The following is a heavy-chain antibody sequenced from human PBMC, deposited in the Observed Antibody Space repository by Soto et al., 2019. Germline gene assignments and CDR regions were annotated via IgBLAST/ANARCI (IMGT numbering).Heavy chain of an antibody. J-gene: IGHJ4*02. D-gene: IGHD1-7*01. CDR1: GFTLSSYG. CDR2: ISPNGQGI. Sequence: GGSLRLSCAASGFTLSSYGMSWVRQAPGKGLEWVSAISPNGQGIYYADSVRGRFTISRDTFKNTVFLHMDSLRAEDTAVYYCAKDRNYPRDCFHYWGQGTLVTVSS. CDR3: AKDRNYPRDCFHY. V-gene: IGHV3-23*01.